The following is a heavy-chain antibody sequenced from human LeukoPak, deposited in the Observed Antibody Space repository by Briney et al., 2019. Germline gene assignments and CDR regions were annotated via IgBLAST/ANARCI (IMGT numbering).Heavy chain of an antibody. J-gene: IGHJ4*02. V-gene: IGHV1-24*01. CDR1: GYTLTELS. CDR2: FDPEDGET. Sequence: EASVKVSCKVSGYTLTELSMHWVRQAPGKGLEWMGGFDPEDGETIYAQKFQGRVTMTADTSTDTAYMELSSLRSEDTAVYYCATAKFCGGDCYSYYFDYWGQGTLVTVSS. CDR3: ATAKFCGGDCYSYYFDY. D-gene: IGHD2-21*01.